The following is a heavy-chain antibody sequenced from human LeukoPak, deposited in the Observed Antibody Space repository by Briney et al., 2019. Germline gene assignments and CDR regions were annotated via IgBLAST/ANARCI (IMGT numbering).Heavy chain of an antibody. V-gene: IGHV4-59*12. J-gene: IGHJ5*02. CDR1: GGSISSYY. Sequence: PSQTLSLTCTVSGGSISSYYWSWIRQPPGKGLECIGYIYYSGSTNYNPSLKSRVTISVDRSKNQFSLKLSSVTAADTAVYYCARTAITGTTGWFDPWGQGTLVTVSS. CDR2: IYYSGST. D-gene: IGHD1-7*01. CDR3: ARTAITGTTGWFDP.